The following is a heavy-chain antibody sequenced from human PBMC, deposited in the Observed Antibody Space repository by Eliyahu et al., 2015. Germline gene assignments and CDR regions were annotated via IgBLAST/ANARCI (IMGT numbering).Heavy chain of an antibody. CDR1: GFSLXNARMX. J-gene: IGHJ4*02. CDR3: ARITPRRYFDWLSSGPFDY. V-gene: IGHV2-26*01. CDR2: IFSNDEK. D-gene: IGHD3-9*01. Sequence: QVTLKESGPVLVKPTETLTLTCTVSGFSLXNARMXVSWIRQPPGKALEWLAHIFSNDEKSYSTSLKSRLTISKDTSKSQVVLTMTNMDPVDTATYYCARITPRRYFDWLSSGPFDYWGQGTLVTVSS.